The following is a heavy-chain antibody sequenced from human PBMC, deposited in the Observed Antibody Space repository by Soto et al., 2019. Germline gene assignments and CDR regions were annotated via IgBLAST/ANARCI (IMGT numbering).Heavy chain of an antibody. Sequence: ASVKVSCKASGGTFSSYAISWVRQAPGQGLEWMGGIIPIFGTANYAQKLQGRVTITADESTSTAYMELSSLRSEDTAVYCCARDVARNPFDPWGQGTLVTVSS. CDR3: ARDVARNPFDP. V-gene: IGHV1-69*13. J-gene: IGHJ5*02. D-gene: IGHD2-21*01. CDR2: IIPIFGTA. CDR1: GGTFSSYA.